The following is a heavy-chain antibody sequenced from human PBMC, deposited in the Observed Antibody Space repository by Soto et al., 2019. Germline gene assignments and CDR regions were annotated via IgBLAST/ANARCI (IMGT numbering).Heavy chain of an antibody. J-gene: IGHJ4*02. CDR2: IYWDDDK. CDR1: GFSLSTSGVG. V-gene: IGHV2-5*02. CDR3: AHRLYDSSGYAFDY. Sequence: QITLKESGPTLVKPTQTLTLTCTFSGFSLSTSGVGVGWIRQPPGKALEWLALIYWDDDKRYRPSLKSRLTVTTDTSKNQVVLTMTNMAPVDTATYYCAHRLYDSSGYAFDYWGQGTLVTVSS. D-gene: IGHD3-22*01.